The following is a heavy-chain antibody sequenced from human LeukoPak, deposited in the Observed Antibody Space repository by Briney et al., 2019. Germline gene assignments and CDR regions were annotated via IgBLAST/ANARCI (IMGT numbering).Heavy chain of an antibody. J-gene: IGHJ4*02. CDR1: GFTFSSYA. CDR3: TKDRARCGGDCDSYYFDY. CDR2: ISGSGGST. Sequence: GGSLRLSCAASGFTFSSYAMSWVRQAPGKGLEWVSAISGSGGSTYYADSVKGRFTISRDNSKNTLYLQMNSLRAEETAVYYCTKDRARCGGDCDSYYFDYGGQGTLVTVSS. V-gene: IGHV3-23*01. D-gene: IGHD2-21*02.